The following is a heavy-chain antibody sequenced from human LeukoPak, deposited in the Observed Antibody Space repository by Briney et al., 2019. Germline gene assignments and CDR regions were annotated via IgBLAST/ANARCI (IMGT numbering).Heavy chain of an antibody. Sequence: GGSLRLSCAASGFTFSNAWMSWVRQAPGKGLEWVGRIKSKTDGGTTDYAAPVKGRFTISRDDSKNTLYLQMNSLKTEDTAVYYCTTDLWVAGLFDYWGQGTLVTVSS. J-gene: IGHJ4*02. CDR2: IKSKTDGGTT. D-gene: IGHD6-19*01. CDR1: GFTFSNAW. V-gene: IGHV3-15*01. CDR3: TTDLWVAGLFDY.